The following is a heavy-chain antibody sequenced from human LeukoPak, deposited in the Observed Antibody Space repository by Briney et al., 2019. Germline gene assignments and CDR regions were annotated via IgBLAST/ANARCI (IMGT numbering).Heavy chain of an antibody. CDR2: VYYSGRT. Sequence: PSETLSLTCTVSGDSVRSDTYYWSWIRQPPGKGLEWIGFVYYSGRTNYNASLKSRVTMSVDTSKNQFSLMLRSVTAADTAVYYCVRETTTEYYDSRGYYRKTEVFDAGGQGTMATVSS. D-gene: IGHD3-22*01. J-gene: IGHJ3*01. CDR3: VRETTTEYYDSRGYYRKTEVFDA. V-gene: IGHV4-61*01. CDR1: GDSVRSDTYY.